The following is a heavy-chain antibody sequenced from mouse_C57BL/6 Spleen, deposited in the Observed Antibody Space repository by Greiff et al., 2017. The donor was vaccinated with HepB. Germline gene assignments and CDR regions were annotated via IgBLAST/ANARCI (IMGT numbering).Heavy chain of an antibody. CDR2: IHPGSGST. CDR1: GYTFTSYW. Sequence: VQLQQPGAELVKPGASVKMSCKASGYTFTSYWITWVKQRPGQGLEWIGDIHPGSGSTNSNEKFKSKATLTVDTSSSTAYMQLSSLTSEAPAVYYGARSSYDYDDGVPWSSSWGQVTRVTVAA. J-gene: IGHJ3*01. CDR3: ARSSYDYDDGVPWSSS. V-gene: IGHV1-55*01. D-gene: IGHD2-4*01.